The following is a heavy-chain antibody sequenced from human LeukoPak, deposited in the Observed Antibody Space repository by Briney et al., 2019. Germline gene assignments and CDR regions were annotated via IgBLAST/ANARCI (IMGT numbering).Heavy chain of an antibody. CDR2: IYHSGST. CDR1: GGSISSYY. D-gene: IGHD3-22*01. V-gene: IGHV4-59*01. CDR3: ARVTNYYDSSGYSSWFDP. J-gene: IGHJ5*02. Sequence: SETLSLTCTVSGGSISSYYWSWIRQPPGKGLEWIGYIYHSGSTNYNPSLKSRVTISVDTSKNQFSLKLSSVTAADTAVYYCARVTNYYDSSGYSSWFDPWGQGTLVTVSS.